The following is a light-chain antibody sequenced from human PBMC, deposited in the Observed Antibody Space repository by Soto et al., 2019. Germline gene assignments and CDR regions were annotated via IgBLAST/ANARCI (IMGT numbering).Light chain of an antibody. CDR2: DVS. V-gene: IGKV3-11*01. CDR3: QQNAERPLT. Sequence: EIVLTQSPATLSLSPGERATLFCRASQSVRGGYLAWYQQKPGQAPRLLIYDVSHRATGIPPRFSGSGSGTYFTFTISSLEPEDFAVYYCQQNAERPLTFGGGTKVEIK. CDR1: QSVRGGY. J-gene: IGKJ4*01.